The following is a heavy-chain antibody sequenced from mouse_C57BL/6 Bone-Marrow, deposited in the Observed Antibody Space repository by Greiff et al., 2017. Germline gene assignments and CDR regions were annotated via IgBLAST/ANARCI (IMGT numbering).Heavy chain of an antibody. CDR3: ARSYDDDDYTMDH. J-gene: IGHJ4*01. V-gene: IGHV1-64*01. CDR1: GYTFTNYW. CDR2: MHPNGGSP. D-gene: IGHD2-4*01. Sequence: QVQLQQSGAELVKPGASVKLSCKASGYTFTNYWMYWVKQRPGQGLEWIGMMHPNGGSPDYNEKFKSEATLSVDKSSRTAYMELSSLTSEDSAVYDCARSYDDDDYTMDHWGQGTSVTVSS.